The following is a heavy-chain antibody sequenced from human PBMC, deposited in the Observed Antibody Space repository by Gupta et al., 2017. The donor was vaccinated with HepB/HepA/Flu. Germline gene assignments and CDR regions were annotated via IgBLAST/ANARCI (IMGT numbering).Heavy chain of an antibody. V-gene: IGHV3-23*01. CDR3: AKYRSGNHAIDY. J-gene: IGHJ4*02. D-gene: IGHD6-13*01. CDR1: GLTFSDYA. CDR2: VGAGGDRT. Sequence: EVQLLKSGGALVQPGGSLRLSCAASGLTFSDYAMNWVRQAPGKGLEWVSTVGAGGDRTFFADSVMGRFTISRDNSKNTVYLPINSLRGDDTAVYDCAKYRSGNHAIDYWGQVTLGTVS.